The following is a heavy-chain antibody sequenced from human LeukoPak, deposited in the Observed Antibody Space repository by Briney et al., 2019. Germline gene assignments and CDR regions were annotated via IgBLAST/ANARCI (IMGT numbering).Heavy chain of an antibody. Sequence: ASVKVSCKASEYTFTGYYMHWVRQAPGQGLEWMGRINPNSGGTNYAQKFQGRVTMTRDTSISTAYMELSRLRSDDTAVYYCARVAWDSSGYYYYYFDYWGQGTLVTVSS. D-gene: IGHD3-22*01. CDR2: INPNSGGT. CDR3: ARVAWDSSGYYYYYFDY. CDR1: EYTFTGYY. J-gene: IGHJ4*02. V-gene: IGHV1-2*06.